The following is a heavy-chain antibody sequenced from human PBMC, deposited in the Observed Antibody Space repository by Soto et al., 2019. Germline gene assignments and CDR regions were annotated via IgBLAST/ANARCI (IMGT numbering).Heavy chain of an antibody. CDR1: GGPFSSYH. J-gene: IGHJ5*02. V-gene: IGHV1-69*08. Sequence: QVQLVQSGAEVKKPGSSVKLSCKASGGPFSSYHISWVLQAPGQGLEWVVRIIPILGRANNAQHFQGRVTITADTSTNPAYMELSSLPSEDTALYYCAKVGGTTSATWFDPWGHGTLVTVYS. CDR2: IIPILGRA. D-gene: IGHD2-2*01. CDR3: AKVGGTTSATWFDP.